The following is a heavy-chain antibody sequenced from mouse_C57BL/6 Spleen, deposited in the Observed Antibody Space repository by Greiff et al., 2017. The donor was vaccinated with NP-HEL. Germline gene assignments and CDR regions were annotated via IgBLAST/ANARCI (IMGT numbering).Heavy chain of an antibody. D-gene: IGHD1-1*01. Sequence: EVHLVESGGGLVQPGGSLKLSCAASGFTFSDYYMYWVRQTPEKRLEWVAYISNGGGSTYYPDTVKGRFTISRDNAKNTLYLQMSRLKSEDTAMYYCARHYYGTFYAMDYWGQGTSVTVSS. CDR3: ARHYYGTFYAMDY. V-gene: IGHV5-12*01. CDR1: GFTFSDYY. J-gene: IGHJ4*01. CDR2: ISNGGGST.